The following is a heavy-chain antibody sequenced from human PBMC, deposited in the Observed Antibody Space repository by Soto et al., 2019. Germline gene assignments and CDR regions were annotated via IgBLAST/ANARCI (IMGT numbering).Heavy chain of an antibody. CDR1: GFTFSSYA. J-gene: IGHJ5*02. CDR2: ISGSGDST. Sequence: PGGSLRLSCAASGFTFSSYAMNWVRQAPGKGLEWVSVISGSGDSTYYADSVKGRFTISRDNSKNTLYLQMNSLRAEDTAVYYCAKHSSGWYYFSWFDPWGQGTLVTVSS. CDR3: AKHSSGWYYFSWFDP. V-gene: IGHV3-23*01. D-gene: IGHD6-19*01.